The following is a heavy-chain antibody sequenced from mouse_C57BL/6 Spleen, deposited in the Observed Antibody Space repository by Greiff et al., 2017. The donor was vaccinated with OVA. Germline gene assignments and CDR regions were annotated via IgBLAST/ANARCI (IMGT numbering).Heavy chain of an antibody. V-gene: IGHV5-16*01. CDR3: ARDRSDYYGSSGYFDV. D-gene: IGHD1-1*01. Sequence: EVQRVESEGGLVQPGSSMKLSCTASGFTFSDYYMAWVRQVPEKGLEWVANINYDGSSTYYLDSLKSRFIISRDNAKNILYLQMSSLKSEDTATYYCARDRSDYYGSSGYFDVWGTGTTVTVSS. J-gene: IGHJ1*03. CDR2: INYDGSST. CDR1: GFTFSDYY.